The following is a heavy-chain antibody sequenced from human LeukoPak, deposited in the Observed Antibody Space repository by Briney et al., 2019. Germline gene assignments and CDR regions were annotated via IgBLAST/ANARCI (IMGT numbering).Heavy chain of an antibody. D-gene: IGHD1-26*01. Sequence: GGSLRLSCAASGFTFSSYEMNWVRQALGKGLEWVSSITSSSSYIYYADSVKGRFTISRDNAKNSLFLQMNSLTAEDTAVYYCARDPYSGGYWNYYYYYMDVWGKGTTVTISS. CDR2: ITSSSSYI. CDR1: GFTFSSYE. J-gene: IGHJ6*03. CDR3: ARDPYSGGYWNYYYYYMDV. V-gene: IGHV3-21*01.